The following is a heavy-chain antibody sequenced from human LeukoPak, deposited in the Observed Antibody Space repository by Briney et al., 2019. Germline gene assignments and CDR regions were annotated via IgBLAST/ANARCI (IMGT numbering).Heavy chain of an antibody. CDR2: IYYSGST. Sequence: SQTLSLTCTVSGGSISSGSYYWSWIRQPPGKGLEWIGYIYYSGSTNYNPSLKSRVTISVDTSKNQFSLKLSSVTAADTAVYYCARVDFWSGSSVNYWGQGTLVTVSS. CDR3: ARVDFWSGSSVNY. J-gene: IGHJ4*02. D-gene: IGHD3-3*01. CDR1: GGSISSGSYY. V-gene: IGHV4-61*01.